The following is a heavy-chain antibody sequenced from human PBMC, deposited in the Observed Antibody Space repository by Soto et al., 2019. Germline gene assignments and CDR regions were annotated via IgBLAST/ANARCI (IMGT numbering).Heavy chain of an antibody. CDR1: GGSISSGGYS. J-gene: IGHJ5*02. V-gene: IGHV4-30-2*01. D-gene: IGHD3-3*01. CDR3: ARGAHAQIGVVILDNWFDP. Sequence: SETLSLTCAVSGGSISSGGYSWSWIRQPPGKGLEWIGYIYHSGSTYYNPSLKSRVTISVDRSKNQFSLKLSSVTAADTAVYYCARGAHAQIGVVILDNWFDPWGQGTLVTVS. CDR2: IYHSGST.